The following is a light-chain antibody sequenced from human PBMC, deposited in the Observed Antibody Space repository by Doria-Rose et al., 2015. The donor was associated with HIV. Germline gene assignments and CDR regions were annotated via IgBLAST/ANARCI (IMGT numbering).Light chain of an antibody. J-gene: IGKJ1*01. CDR3: HQYGTSWT. CDR1: QSFSSTY. CDR2: DGS. Sequence: EIVMTQSPGTLSLSPGERATLSCRASQSFSSTYLAWYQQKPGQAPSLLIYDGSTRATGIPDRFSVSGSGTDFTLTINRLEPEDFALYYCHQYGTSWTFVQGTKVEI. V-gene: IGKV3-20*01.